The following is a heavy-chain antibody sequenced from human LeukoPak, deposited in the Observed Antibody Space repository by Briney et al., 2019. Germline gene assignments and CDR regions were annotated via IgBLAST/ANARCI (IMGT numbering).Heavy chain of an antibody. CDR2: IIPIFGTA. Sequence: SVKVSCKASGYTFTSYGISWVRQAPGQGPEWMGRIIPIFGTANYAQKFQGRVTITTDESTSTAYMELSSLRSEDTAVYYCARNEEWWSPFDYWGQGTLVTVSS. CDR1: GYTFTSYG. CDR3: ARNEEWWSPFDY. D-gene: IGHD2-15*01. V-gene: IGHV1-69*05. J-gene: IGHJ4*02.